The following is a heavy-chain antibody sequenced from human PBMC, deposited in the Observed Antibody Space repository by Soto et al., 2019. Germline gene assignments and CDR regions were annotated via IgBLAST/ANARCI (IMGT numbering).Heavy chain of an antibody. CDR1: GGSISIYY. V-gene: IGHV4-59*01. CDR3: ARSGYDYYFDY. Sequence: PSETLSLTCTVSGGSISIYYWSWIRQPPGKGLEWIGYIYYSGSTNYNPSLKSRVTLSVDTSKNQLSLKLSSVTAADTAVYYCARSGYDYYFDYWGQGTLVTVSS. CDR2: IYYSGST. D-gene: IGHD5-12*01. J-gene: IGHJ4*02.